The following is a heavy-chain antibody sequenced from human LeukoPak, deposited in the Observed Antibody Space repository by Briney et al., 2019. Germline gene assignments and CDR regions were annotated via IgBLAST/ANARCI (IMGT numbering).Heavy chain of an antibody. V-gene: IGHV5-51*01. D-gene: IGHD3-10*01. CDR2: IYPGDSDT. J-gene: IGHJ6*02. Sequence: RGESLKISCKGSGYSFTSYWIGWVRQMPGKGLEWMGIIYPGDSDTRYSPSFQGQVTISADKSISTAYLQWSSLKASDTAMYYCATNYGSGSYYMDYYYGMDVWGQGTTVTVSS. CDR3: ATNYGSGSYYMDYYYGMDV. CDR1: GYSFTSYW.